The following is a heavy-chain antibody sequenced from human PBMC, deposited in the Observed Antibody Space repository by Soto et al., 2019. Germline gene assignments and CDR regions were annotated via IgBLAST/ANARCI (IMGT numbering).Heavy chain of an antibody. CDR3: ARESPDIVVVVASYFHY. Sequence: QVQLVQSGAEVKKPGASVKVSCKASGYTFTSYGISWVRQAPGQGLEWMGWISAYNGNTNYAQKLQGRVTMTTDTSTSTAYMELRSLRSDDMAVYYCARESPDIVVVVASYFHYWGQGTLVTVSS. J-gene: IGHJ4*02. CDR1: GYTFTSYG. D-gene: IGHD2-15*01. V-gene: IGHV1-18*03. CDR2: ISAYNGNT.